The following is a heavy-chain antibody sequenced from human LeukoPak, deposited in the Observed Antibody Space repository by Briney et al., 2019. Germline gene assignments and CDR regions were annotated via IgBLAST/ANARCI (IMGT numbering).Heavy chain of an antibody. D-gene: IGHD4-11*01. Sequence: PSETLSLTCAVSGGSISSGGYSWSWIRQPPGKGLEWIGYIYHSGSTYYNPSLKSRVTISVDTSKNQFSLKLSSVTAADTAVCYCARAIHDYSNRYYFDYWGQGTLVTVSS. CDR1: GGSISSGGYS. J-gene: IGHJ4*02. CDR2: IYHSGST. CDR3: ARAIHDYSNRYYFDY. V-gene: IGHV4-30-2*01.